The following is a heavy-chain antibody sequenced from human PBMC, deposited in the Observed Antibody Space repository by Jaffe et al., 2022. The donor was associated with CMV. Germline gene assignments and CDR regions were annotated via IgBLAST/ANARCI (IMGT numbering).Heavy chain of an antibody. J-gene: IGHJ3*02. Sequence: QVQLVQSGAEVKKPGASVKVSCKASGYTFTGYYMHWVRQAPGQGLEWMGWINPNSGGTNYAQKFQGRVTMTRDTSISTAYMELSRLRSDDTAVYYCAKATGLRGGSSLTMKAFDIWGQGTMVTVSS. CDR2: INPNSGGT. D-gene: IGHD6-13*01. CDR1: GYTFTGYY. V-gene: IGHV1-2*02. CDR3: AKATGLRGGSSLTMKAFDI.